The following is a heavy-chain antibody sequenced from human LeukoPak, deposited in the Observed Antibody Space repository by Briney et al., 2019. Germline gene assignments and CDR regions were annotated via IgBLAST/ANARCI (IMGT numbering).Heavy chain of an antibody. J-gene: IGHJ4*02. V-gene: IGHV1-69*13. D-gene: IGHD5-18*01. CDR1: GGTFSSYA. CDR2: IIPIFGTA. CDR3: ARELGTSYGYFDY. Sequence: AASVKVSCKASGGTFSSYAISWVRQAPGQGLEWMGGIIPIFGTANYAQKFQGGVTITADESTSTAYMELSSLRSEDTAVYYCARELGTSYGYFDYWGQGTLVTVSS.